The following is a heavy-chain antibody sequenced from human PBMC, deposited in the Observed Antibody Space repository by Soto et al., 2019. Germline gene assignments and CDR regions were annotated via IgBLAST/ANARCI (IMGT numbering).Heavy chain of an antibody. CDR3: ARVPIYYYDSSGTVDY. V-gene: IGHV1-18*04. J-gene: IGHJ4*02. CDR2: ISAYNGNT. Sequence: ASVKVSCKASGCTFTSYGISWVRQAPGQGLEWMGWISAYNGNTNYAQKLQGRVTMTTDTSTSTAYMELRSLRSDDTAVYYCARVPIYYYDSSGTVDYWGQGTLGTVSS. D-gene: IGHD3-22*01. CDR1: GCTFTSYG.